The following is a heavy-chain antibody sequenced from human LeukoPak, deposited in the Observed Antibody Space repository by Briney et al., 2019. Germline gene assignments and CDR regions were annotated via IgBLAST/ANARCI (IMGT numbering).Heavy chain of an antibody. D-gene: IGHD5-12*01. J-gene: IGHJ4*02. Sequence: PSETLSLTCTVSGGSISSYYWSWIRQPPGKALEWIGYIYYSGTTNYNPSLKSRVTISVDTSKNQFSLKLSSVTAADTAMYYCARVSGYDWESFYDYWGQGSLVTVSS. CDR1: GGSISSYY. V-gene: IGHV4-59*01. CDR3: ARVSGYDWESFYDY. CDR2: IYYSGTT.